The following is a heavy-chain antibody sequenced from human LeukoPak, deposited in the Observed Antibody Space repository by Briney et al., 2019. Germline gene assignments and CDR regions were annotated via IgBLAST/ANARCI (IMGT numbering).Heavy chain of an antibody. J-gene: IGHJ4*02. CDR3: AKGQFAFDY. CDR2: VSGSGGNT. Sequence: GRSLRLSCVASGFTFRNYGMSWVRQAPGKGLEWVSVVSGSGGNTYYGDSVKGRFTISRDNSKNMMYLQMNSLRAEDTAVYYCAKGQFAFDYWGQGTRVTVSS. V-gene: IGHV3-23*01. CDR1: GFTFRNYG. D-gene: IGHD3-16*01.